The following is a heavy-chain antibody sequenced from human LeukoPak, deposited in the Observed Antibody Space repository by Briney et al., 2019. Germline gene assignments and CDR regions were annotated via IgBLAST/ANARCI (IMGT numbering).Heavy chain of an antibody. D-gene: IGHD7-27*01. V-gene: IGHV3-23*01. J-gene: IGHJ4*02. CDR3: ARDHNWGFDF. CDR1: GFTFSNYA. Sequence: GGSLRLSCAASGFTFSNYAMSWVRQAPGKGLEWVSAISGSGGTTYYADSVRGRFSISRDNAKNSVYLQMNSLRDEDTAVYYCARDHNWGFDFWGQGTLVAVSS. CDR2: ISGSGGTT.